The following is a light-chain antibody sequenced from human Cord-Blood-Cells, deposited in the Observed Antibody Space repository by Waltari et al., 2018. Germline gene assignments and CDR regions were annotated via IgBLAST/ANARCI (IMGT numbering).Light chain of an antibody. J-gene: IGKJ3*01. V-gene: IGKV4-1*01. CDR2: WAS. Sequence: DIVMTQSPDSLAVSLGDRDTINCLSSQSVLYSSNNKNYLAWYQQKPGQPPKLLIYWASTRESGVPDRFSGSGSGTDFTLTISSLQAEDVAVYYCQQYYSTPFTFGPGTKVDIK. CDR3: QQYYSTPFT. CDR1: QSVLYSSNNKNY.